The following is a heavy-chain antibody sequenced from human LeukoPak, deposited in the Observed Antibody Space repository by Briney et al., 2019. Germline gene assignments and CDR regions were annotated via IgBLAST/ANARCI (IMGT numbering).Heavy chain of an antibody. V-gene: IGHV1-69*04. Sequence: SVKVSCKAAGGTFSSYAISWVRQAHGQGLEWMGRIIPILGIANYAQKFQGRVTITADKSTSTAYMELSSLRSEDTAVYYCARALTGTTGAYYYYGMDVWGQGTTVTVSS. CDR1: GGTFSSYA. CDR2: IIPILGIA. J-gene: IGHJ6*02. D-gene: IGHD1-7*01. CDR3: ARALTGTTGAYYYYGMDV.